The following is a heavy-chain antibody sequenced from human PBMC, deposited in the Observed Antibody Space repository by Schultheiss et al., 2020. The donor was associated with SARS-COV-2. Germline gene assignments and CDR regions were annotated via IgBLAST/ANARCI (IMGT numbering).Heavy chain of an antibody. Sequence: SGPTLVKPTQTLTLTCTFSGFSLSTSGVGVGWIRQPPGKALEWLALIYWNDDKRYSPSLKSRLTITKDTSKNQVVLTMTNMDPVDTATYYCAHSPYFTVTTQYYFDYWGQGTLVTVSS. CDR1: GFSLSTSGVG. V-gene: IGHV2-5*01. D-gene: IGHD4-17*01. CDR3: AHSPYFTVTTQYYFDY. CDR2: IYWNDDK. J-gene: IGHJ4*02.